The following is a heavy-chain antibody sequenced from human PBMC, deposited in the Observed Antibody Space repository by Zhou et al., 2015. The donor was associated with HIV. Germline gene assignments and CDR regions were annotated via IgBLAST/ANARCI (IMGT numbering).Heavy chain of an antibody. CDR2: INPSGGST. CDR1: GYTFTSYY. Sequence: QVQLVQSGAEVKKPGASVKVSCKASGYTFTSYYMHWVRQAPGQGLEWMGIINPSGGSTSYAQKFQGRVTMTRDTSTSTVYMELSSLRSEDTAVYYCARVAVPNSSPTYYYYGMDVWGQGTTVTVSS. CDR3: ARVAVPNSSPTYYYYGMDV. V-gene: IGHV1-46*01. D-gene: IGHD6-13*01. J-gene: IGHJ6*02.